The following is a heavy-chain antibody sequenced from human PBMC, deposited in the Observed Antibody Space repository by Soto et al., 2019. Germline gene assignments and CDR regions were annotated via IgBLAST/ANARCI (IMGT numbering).Heavy chain of an antibody. CDR3: ARGLQVHQASWSIYYYHGLDV. CDR2: VNSGENT. D-gene: IGHD2-2*01. J-gene: IGHJ6*02. Sequence: EVQLVESGGGLVQPGGSLRLSCAASGFTFSTYRMHWVRRAPGKGLVWVSRVNSGENTIYADSVKGRFTVSRDNAKNTVYLQMSSLRPEDTAVYYCARGLQVHQASWSIYYYHGLDVWGQGTTVTVSS. V-gene: IGHV3-74*01. CDR1: GFTFSTYR.